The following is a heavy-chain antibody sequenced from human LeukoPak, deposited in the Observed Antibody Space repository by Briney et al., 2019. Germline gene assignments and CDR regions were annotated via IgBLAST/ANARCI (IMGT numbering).Heavy chain of an antibody. CDR2: IYSGGST. CDR1: GFTVSSNY. J-gene: IGHJ4*02. V-gene: IGHV3-53*01. CDR3: ARNGYTSGWYRN. D-gene: IGHD6-19*01. Sequence: PGGSLRLSCAASGFTVSSNYMSWVRQAPGKGLEWVSTIYSGGSTYYADSVKGRFTISRDNSKNTLYLQMNSLRGEDTAVHYCARNGYTSGWYRNWGQGTLVTVSS.